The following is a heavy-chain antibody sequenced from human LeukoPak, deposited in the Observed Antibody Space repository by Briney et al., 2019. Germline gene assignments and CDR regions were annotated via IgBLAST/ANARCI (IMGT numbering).Heavy chain of an antibody. J-gene: IGHJ4*02. CDR1: GFTFSSYS. Sequence: GGSLRLSCAASGFTFSSYSMNWVRQAPGKGLEWVSSISSSSYIYYADSVKGRFTISRDNAKNSLYLQMNSLRAEDTAVYYCARTYDFWSGYSYYFDYWGQGTLVTVSS. CDR3: ARTYDFWSGYSYYFDY. V-gene: IGHV3-21*01. CDR2: ISSSSYI. D-gene: IGHD3-3*01.